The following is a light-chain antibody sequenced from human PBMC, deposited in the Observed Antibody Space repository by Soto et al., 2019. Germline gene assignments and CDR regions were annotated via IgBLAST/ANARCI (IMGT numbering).Light chain of an antibody. CDR1: QSVNSN. CDR2: GIS. Sequence: MTLSPAALSVSPGERATLSCRASQSVNSNYLAWYQQKPGQAPRLLIYGISKRATDIPDRFSGSGSGTEFTLTISSLQPEDFATYYCQQHGQWPITFGQGTRLEIK. V-gene: IGKV3D-15*01. CDR3: QQHGQWPIT. J-gene: IGKJ5*01.